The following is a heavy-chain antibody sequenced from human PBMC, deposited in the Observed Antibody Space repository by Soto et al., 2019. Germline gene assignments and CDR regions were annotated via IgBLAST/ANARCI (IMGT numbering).Heavy chain of an antibody. J-gene: IGHJ4*02. CDR2: INPSGAGT. D-gene: IGHD3-22*01. Sequence: ASVKVSCKASGYTFTSYYMHWVRQAPGQGLEWVGIINPSGAGTTYTQKFQGRVTMTRDTSTSTVYMELSSPRSDDTAVYYCARGTYYYDSDGFYSRTKGLDTFDYWGQGTMVTVS. V-gene: IGHV1-46*03. CDR3: ARGTYYYDSDGFYSRTKGLDTFDY. CDR1: GYTFTSYY.